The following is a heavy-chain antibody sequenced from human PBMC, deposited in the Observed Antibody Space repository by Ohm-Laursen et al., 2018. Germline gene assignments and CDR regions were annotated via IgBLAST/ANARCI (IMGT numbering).Heavy chain of an antibody. D-gene: IGHD3-22*01. CDR1: GFTFSSYG. J-gene: IGHJ4*02. CDR2: ISYDGSNK. V-gene: IGHV3-30*18. CDR3: AKAFYYDSSGYYPDY. Sequence: SLRLSCAASGFTFSSYGMHWVRQAPGKGLEWVAVISYDGSNKYYADSVKGRFTISRDNSKNTLYLQVNSLRAEDTAVYYCAKAFYYDSSGYYPDYWGQGTLVTVSS.